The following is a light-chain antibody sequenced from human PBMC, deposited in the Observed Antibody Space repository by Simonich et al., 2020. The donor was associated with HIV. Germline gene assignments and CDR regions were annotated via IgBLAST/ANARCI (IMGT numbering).Light chain of an antibody. Sequence: QSALTQPASVSGSPGQSITISCTGTSSDVGGYNYVSWYQHHPGKAPKLMIYDVSRRSSGVPNRFSGSKSGNTASLTISGLQAEDEADYYCNSHSSSTNVIFGGGTKLTVL. CDR3: NSHSSSTNVI. CDR2: DVS. CDR1: SSDVGGYNY. V-gene: IGLV2-14*03. J-gene: IGLJ2*01.